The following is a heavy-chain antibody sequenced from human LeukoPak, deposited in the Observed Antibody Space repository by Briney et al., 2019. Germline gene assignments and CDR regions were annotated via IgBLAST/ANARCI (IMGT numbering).Heavy chain of an antibody. CDR3: AKDNDFWSGFGDAFVI. V-gene: IGHV3-23*01. D-gene: IGHD3-3*01. Sequence: GGSLRLSCAASGFTFSSYAMSWVRQAPGKGLEWVSAISGSGGSTYYADSVKGRFTISRDNSKNTLYLQMNSLRAEDTAVYYCAKDNDFWSGFGDAFVIWGQGTMVTVSS. CDR2: ISGSGGST. CDR1: GFTFSSYA. J-gene: IGHJ3*02.